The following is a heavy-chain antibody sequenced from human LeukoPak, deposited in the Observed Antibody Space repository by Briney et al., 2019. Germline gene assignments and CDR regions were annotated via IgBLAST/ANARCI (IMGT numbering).Heavy chain of an antibody. J-gene: IGHJ4*02. CDR1: GSTFSNDW. V-gene: IGHV3-7*03. Sequence: GGSLRLSCAASGSTFSNDWMTWVRQAPGKGLEWVANIKRDGSEKYYVDSVKGRFTISRDNAKNSVYLQMNNLRAEDTAVYYCARPFRHWGQGTLVTVSS. CDR2: IKRDGSEK. CDR3: ARPFRH.